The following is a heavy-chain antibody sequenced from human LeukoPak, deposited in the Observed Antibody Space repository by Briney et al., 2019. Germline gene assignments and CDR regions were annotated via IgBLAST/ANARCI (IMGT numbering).Heavy chain of an antibody. Sequence: SETLSLTCDVSGGSITNYYWNWIRQPPGKGLEWIGYINYSGSTNNNPSLKSRVTMSVDSSKNQFSLKLSSVTAADTALYYCARKDGDIWGQGTMVTVSS. CDR2: INYSGST. CDR1: GGSITNYY. CDR3: ARKDGDI. J-gene: IGHJ3*02. V-gene: IGHV4-59*12. D-gene: IGHD5-24*01.